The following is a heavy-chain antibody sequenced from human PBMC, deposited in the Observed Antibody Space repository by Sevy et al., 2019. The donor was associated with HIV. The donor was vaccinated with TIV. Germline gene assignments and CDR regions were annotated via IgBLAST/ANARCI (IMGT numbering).Heavy chain of an antibody. Sequence: GGSLRLSCAASGFTFSDYVMHWVHQAPGKGLEWLARISHDTTVKYYADSLKGRFTISRDNSKNTLYLQMNSLRHEDTAVHHCARDADWSLNYWGQGTLVTVSS. V-gene: IGHV3-30*04. CDR2: ISHDTTVK. CDR3: ARDADWSLNY. CDR1: GFTFSDYV. D-gene: IGHD3-9*01. J-gene: IGHJ4*02.